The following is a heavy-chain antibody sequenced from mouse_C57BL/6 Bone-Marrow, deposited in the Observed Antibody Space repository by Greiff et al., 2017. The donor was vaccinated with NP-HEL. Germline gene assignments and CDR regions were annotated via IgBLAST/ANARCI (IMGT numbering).Heavy chain of an antibody. CDR1: GFTFSDYG. Sequence: EVKVEESGGGLVQPGGSLKLSCAASGFTFSDYGMAWVRQAPRKGPEWVAFISNLAYSIYYADTVTGRFTISRENAKNTLYLEMSSLRSEDTAMYYCARHATTVVATPYFDYWGQGTTLTVSS. CDR3: ARHATTVVATPYFDY. V-gene: IGHV5-15*04. J-gene: IGHJ2*01. D-gene: IGHD1-1*01. CDR2: ISNLAYSI.